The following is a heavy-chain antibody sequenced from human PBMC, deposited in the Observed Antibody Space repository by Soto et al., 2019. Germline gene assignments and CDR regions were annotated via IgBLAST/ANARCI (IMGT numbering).Heavy chain of an antibody. Sequence: SETLSLTCAVSGGSISSGGYSWSWIRQPPGKGLEWIGYIYHSGSTYYNPSLKSRVTISVDRSKNQFSLKLSSVTAADTAVYYCARGKMGQMGAPNWFDPWGQGTLVTVS. CDR2: IYHSGST. J-gene: IGHJ5*02. D-gene: IGHD3-16*01. CDR1: GGSISSGGYS. CDR3: ARGKMGQMGAPNWFDP. V-gene: IGHV4-30-2*01.